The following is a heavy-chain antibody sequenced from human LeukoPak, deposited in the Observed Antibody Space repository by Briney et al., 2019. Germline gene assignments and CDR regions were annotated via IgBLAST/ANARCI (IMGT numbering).Heavy chain of an antibody. CDR1: GGSISSYY. V-gene: IGHV4-59*01. CDR3: ARDLRSYGFDY. Sequence: SETLSLTCTVSGGSISSYYWSWIRQPPGKGLEWIGYIYYSGSTNHNPSLKSRVTISVDTSKNQFSLKLSSVTAADTAVYYCARDLRSYGFDYWGQGTLVTVSS. CDR2: IYYSGST. J-gene: IGHJ4*02. D-gene: IGHD5-18*01.